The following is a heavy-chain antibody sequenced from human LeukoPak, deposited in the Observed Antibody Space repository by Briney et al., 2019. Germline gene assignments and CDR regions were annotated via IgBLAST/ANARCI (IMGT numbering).Heavy chain of an antibody. Sequence: GGSLRLSCAASGFTFSSYSMNWVRQAPGKGLEWVAVAYGDGSDKYYADSVKGRFTISKDLSQNTLYMQMNSLRAEDTAMYYCATGSGHYYDHWGQGTLVTASS. CDR1: GFTFSSYS. D-gene: IGHD3-22*01. CDR2: AYGDGSDK. J-gene: IGHJ4*02. V-gene: IGHV3-33*08. CDR3: ATGSGHYYDH.